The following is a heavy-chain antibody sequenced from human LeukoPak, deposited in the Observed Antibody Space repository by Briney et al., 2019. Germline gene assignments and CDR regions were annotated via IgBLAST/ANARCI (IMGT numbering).Heavy chain of an antibody. D-gene: IGHD6-13*01. CDR3: ARESRAAAGTLYYFDY. CDR2: ISSSSSYI. CDR1: GFTFSSYS. J-gene: IGHJ4*02. Sequence: GGSLRLSCAASGFTFSSYSMNWVRQAPGKGLEWVSSISSSSSYIYYADSVKGRFTISRDNAKNSLYLQMNSLRAEDTAVYYCARESRAAAGTLYYFDYWGQGTLVTVSS. V-gene: IGHV3-21*01.